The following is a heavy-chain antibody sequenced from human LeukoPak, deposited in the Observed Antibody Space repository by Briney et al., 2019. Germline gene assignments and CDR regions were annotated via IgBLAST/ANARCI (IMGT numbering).Heavy chain of an antibody. CDR2: IIPILGIA. Sequence: SVRVSCKASGGTFSSYAISWVRQAPGQGLEWMGRIIPILGIANYAQKFQGRVTITADKSTSTAYMELSSLRSEDTAVYYCARGGVQPLDCWGQGTLVTVSS. CDR1: GGTFSSYA. J-gene: IGHJ4*02. CDR3: ARGGVQPLDC. V-gene: IGHV1-69*04.